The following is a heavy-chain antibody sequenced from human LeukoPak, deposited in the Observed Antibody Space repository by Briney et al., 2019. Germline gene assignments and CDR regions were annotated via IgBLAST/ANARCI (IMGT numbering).Heavy chain of an antibody. CDR1: GFTFSSYG. V-gene: IGHV3-30*18. CDR3: AKDYDSSGYLGGGIDY. D-gene: IGHD3-22*01. CDR2: ISYDGSNK. Sequence: GGSLRLSCAASGFTFSSYGMHWVRQAPGKGLEWVAVISYDGSNKYYADSVKGRFTISGDNSKNTLYLQMNSLRAEDTAVYYCAKDYDSSGYLGGGIDYWGQGTLVTVSS. J-gene: IGHJ4*02.